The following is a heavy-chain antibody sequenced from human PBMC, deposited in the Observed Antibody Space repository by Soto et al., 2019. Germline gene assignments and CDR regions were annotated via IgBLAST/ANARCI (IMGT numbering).Heavy chain of an antibody. J-gene: IGHJ4*02. CDR1: GYTFTNYG. D-gene: IGHD2-21*02. V-gene: IGHV1-18*01. CDR3: ARLYGDPSSAAGFDY. CDR2: VSPYNGNS. Sequence: QVQLVQSGAEVKKSGASVKASCKASGYTFTNYGISWVRQAPGQGLEWMGWVSPYNGNSYYAQKFHGRLTLTTDTSTNTAFMELRSLSPGDTAIYYCARLYGDPSSAAGFDYWGQGTLVTVSS.